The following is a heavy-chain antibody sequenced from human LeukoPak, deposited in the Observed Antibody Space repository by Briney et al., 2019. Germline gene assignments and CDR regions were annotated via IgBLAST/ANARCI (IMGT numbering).Heavy chain of an antibody. CDR1: VGSFSGYY. CDR2: INHSGST. J-gene: IGHJ2*01. CDR3: ARDPVLRYFDWLRNWYFDL. V-gene: IGHV4-34*01. D-gene: IGHD3-9*01. Sequence: SETLSLTCAVYVGSFSGYYWSWIRHPPGKGLEWIGEINHSGSTNYNPSLKCRVTISVDTSKNQFSLKLSSVTAADTAVYYCARDPVLRYFDWLRNWYFDLWGRGTLVTVSS.